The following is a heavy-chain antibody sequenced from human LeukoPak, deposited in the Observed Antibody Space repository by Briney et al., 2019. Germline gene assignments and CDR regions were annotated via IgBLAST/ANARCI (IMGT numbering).Heavy chain of an antibody. J-gene: IGHJ1*01. V-gene: IGHV2-5*02. CDR2: IYWDDDDK. Sequence: SGPTLVKPTQTLTLTCTFSGFSLSTSGVGVGWIRQPPGKALEWLALIYWDDDDKRYSPSLKSRLTITKDTTKNQVVLTMTNMDPVDTATYYCAHTLYDFWSGYLGIFQHWGQGTLVTVSS. D-gene: IGHD3-3*01. CDR1: GFSLSTSGVG. CDR3: AHTLYDFWSGYLGIFQH.